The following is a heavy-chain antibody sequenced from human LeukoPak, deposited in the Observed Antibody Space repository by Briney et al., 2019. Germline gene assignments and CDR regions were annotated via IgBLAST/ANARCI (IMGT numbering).Heavy chain of an antibody. CDR1: GYSFTSYW. D-gene: IGHD6-6*01. CDR2: IYPGDSDT. CDR3: ARLASIAARPDDY. Sequence: GESLKISCKGSGYSFTSYWIGWARQMPGKGLEWMGIIYPGDSDTRYSPSFQGQATISADKSISTAYLQWSSLKASDTAMYYCARLASIAARPDDYWGQGTLVTVSS. V-gene: IGHV5-51*01. J-gene: IGHJ4*02.